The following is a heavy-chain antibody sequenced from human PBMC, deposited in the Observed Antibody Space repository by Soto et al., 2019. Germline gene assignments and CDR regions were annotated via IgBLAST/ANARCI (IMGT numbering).Heavy chain of an antibody. CDR1: GFTFSSYA. D-gene: IGHD3-22*01. CDR3: ARDGTYYYGSSGYYVGY. Sequence: GGSLRLSCAASGFTFSSYAMHWVRQAPGKGLEWVAVISYDGSNKYYADSVKGRFTISRDNSKNTLYLQMNSLRAEDTAVYYCARDGTYYYGSSGYYVGYWGQGTLVTVSS. CDR2: ISYDGSNK. V-gene: IGHV3-30-3*01. J-gene: IGHJ4*02.